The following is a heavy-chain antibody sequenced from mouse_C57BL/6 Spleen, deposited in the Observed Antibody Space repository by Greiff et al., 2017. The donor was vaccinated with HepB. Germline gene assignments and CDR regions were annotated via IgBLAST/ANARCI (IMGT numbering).Heavy chain of an antibody. V-gene: IGHV1-62-2*01. D-gene: IGHD2-3*01. CDR1: GYTFTEYT. J-gene: IGHJ3*01. CDR3: SRRGNPSDGYSAWFAY. Sequence: QVQLQQSGAELVKPGASVKLSCKASGYTFTEYTIHWVKQRPGQGLEWIGWFYPGSGSIKYNEKFKDKATLTADKSSSTVYMELSRLTSEDSAVYFWSRRGNPSDGYSAWFAYWGQGTLVTVSA. CDR2: FYPGSGSI.